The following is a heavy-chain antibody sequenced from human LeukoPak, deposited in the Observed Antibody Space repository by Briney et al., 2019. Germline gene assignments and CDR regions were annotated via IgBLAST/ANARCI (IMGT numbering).Heavy chain of an antibody. CDR3: ARAPYEGAFDI. Sequence: SVKVSCKASGDTFSNYAINWVRQAPGQGLEWMGGIIPIFGTANYAQKFQDRVTFIADESTSTVYMELSSLRSEDTAVYYCARAPYEGAFDIWGQGTLVTVSS. J-gene: IGHJ3*02. CDR1: GDTFSNYA. CDR2: IIPIFGTA. D-gene: IGHD3-16*01. V-gene: IGHV1-69*13.